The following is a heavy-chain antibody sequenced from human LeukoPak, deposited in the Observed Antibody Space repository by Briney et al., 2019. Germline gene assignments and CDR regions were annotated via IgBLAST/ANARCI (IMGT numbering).Heavy chain of an antibody. J-gene: IGHJ4*02. Sequence: GGSLRLSCAASGFTFSSSSMNWVRQAPGKGLEFVSSISPSSSYIYYADSVKGRFTISRDDAKNSPFLQMNSLRAEDTAVYYCAREGGYCSGGSCRFFDYWGQGTLVTVSS. CDR1: GFTFSSSS. V-gene: IGHV3-21*06. CDR2: ISPSSSYI. CDR3: AREGGYCSGGSCRFFDY. D-gene: IGHD2-15*01.